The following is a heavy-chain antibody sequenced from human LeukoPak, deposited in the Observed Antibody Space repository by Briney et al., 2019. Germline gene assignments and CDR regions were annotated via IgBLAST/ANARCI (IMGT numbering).Heavy chain of an antibody. CDR2: IRYDGSNK. J-gene: IGHJ4*02. D-gene: IGHD2-15*01. CDR1: GFTFSSYG. V-gene: IGHV3-30*02. Sequence: PGGSLRLSCAASGFTFSSYGMHWVRQAPGKGLEWVAFIRYDGSNKYYADSVKGRFTISRDNSKNTLYLQMNSLRAEDTAVYYCAKAVYCSGGSRYEYYFDYWGQGTLVTVSS. CDR3: AKAVYCSGGSRYEYYFDY.